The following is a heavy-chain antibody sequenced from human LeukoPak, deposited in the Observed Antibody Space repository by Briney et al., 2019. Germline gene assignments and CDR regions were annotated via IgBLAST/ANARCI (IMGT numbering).Heavy chain of an antibody. V-gene: IGHV3-30*18. CDR1: GFTFSSYG. CDR3: AKDRITMIVVVITTTYGMDV. D-gene: IGHD3-22*01. CDR2: ISYDGSNK. J-gene: IGHJ6*02. Sequence: PGGSLRLSCAASGFTFSSYGMHWVRQAPGKGLEWVAVISYDGSNKYYADSVKGRFTISRDNSKNTLYLQMNSLRAEDTAVYYCAKDRITMIVVVITTTYGMDVWGQGTTVTVSS.